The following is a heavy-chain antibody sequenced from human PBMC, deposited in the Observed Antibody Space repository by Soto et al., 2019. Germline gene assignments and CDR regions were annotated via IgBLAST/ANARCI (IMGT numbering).Heavy chain of an antibody. J-gene: IGHJ4*02. D-gene: IGHD1-1*01. CDR3: ARLAWTTRNFDY. CDR2: IYSGGTT. CDR1: GFTVSNNY. V-gene: IGHV3-53*01. Sequence: GGSLRLSCAASGFTVSNNYMTWVRQAPGKGLEWVSVIYSGGTTYYADSVKGRFTIHRDNSNNTLYLQMNTLRAEDTAMYYCARLAWTTRNFDYWGQGTLVTVPQ.